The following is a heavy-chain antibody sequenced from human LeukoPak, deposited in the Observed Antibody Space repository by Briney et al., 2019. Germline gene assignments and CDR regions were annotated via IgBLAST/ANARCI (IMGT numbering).Heavy chain of an antibody. V-gene: IGHV5-51*01. CDR1: GYSFTSYW. D-gene: IGHD3-22*01. Sequence: GESLKISCKGSGYSFTSYWIGWVRQMPGKGLEWMGIIYPGDSDTRYSPSFQGQVTISADKSISTAYPQWSSLKASDTAMYYCARQWGALYYYDSSGYYSPLDYWGQGTLVTVSS. CDR3: ARQWGALYYYDSSGYYSPLDY. CDR2: IYPGDSDT. J-gene: IGHJ4*02.